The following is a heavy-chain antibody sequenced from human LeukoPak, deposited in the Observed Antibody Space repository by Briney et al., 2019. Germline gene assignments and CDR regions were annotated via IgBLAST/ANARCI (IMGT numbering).Heavy chain of an antibody. CDR2: TYYRSKWYN. V-gene: IGHV6-1*01. CDR3: ARDAGDQAYRYFDL. Sequence: SQTLSLTCALSGDSFSNNRAAWNWIRQSPSRGLEWLVRTYYRSKWYNDYAVSVKSRITINPDTSKNQFSLQLNSVTPEDAAVCYCARDAGDQAYRYFDLWGRGILVTVSS. J-gene: IGHJ2*01. D-gene: IGHD1-1*01. CDR1: GDSFSNNRAA.